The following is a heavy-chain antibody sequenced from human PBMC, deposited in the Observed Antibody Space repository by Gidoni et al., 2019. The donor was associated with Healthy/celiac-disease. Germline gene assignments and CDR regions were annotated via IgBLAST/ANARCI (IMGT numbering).Heavy chain of an antibody. CDR2: ISGSGGST. V-gene: IGHV3-23*04. CDR3: AKSPHITMVRGVWLQH. Sequence: EVQLVESGGGLVQPGGSLRLSCAASGFTFSSYAMSWVRQAPGKGLEWVSAISGSGGSTYYADSVKGRFTISRDNSKNTLYLQMNSLRAEDTAVYYCAKSPHITMVRGVWLQHWGQGTLVTVSS. J-gene: IGHJ1*01. D-gene: IGHD3-10*01. CDR1: GFTFSSYA.